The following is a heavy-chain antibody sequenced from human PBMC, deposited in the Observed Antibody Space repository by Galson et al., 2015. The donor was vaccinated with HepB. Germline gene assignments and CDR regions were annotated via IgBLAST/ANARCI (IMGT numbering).Heavy chain of an antibody. CDR1: GYNFTSYY. V-gene: IGHV1-46*01. D-gene: IGHD3-10*01. J-gene: IGHJ6*02. CDR3: ARVSKRGITMVRGVIITLGGMDV. Sequence: SVKVSCKASGYNFTSYYMHWVRQAPGQGLEWMGIINPSGGSTSYAQKFQGRVTMTRDTSTSTVYMELSSLRSEDTAVYYCARVSKRGITMVRGVIITLGGMDVWGQGTTVTVSS. CDR2: INPSGGST.